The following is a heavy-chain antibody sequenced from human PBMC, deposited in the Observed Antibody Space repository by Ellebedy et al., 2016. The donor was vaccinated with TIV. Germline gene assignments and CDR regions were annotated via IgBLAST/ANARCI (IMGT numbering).Heavy chain of an antibody. V-gene: IGHV3-23*01. D-gene: IGHD6-13*01. J-gene: IGHJ4*02. CDR1: GFTFSNDA. Sequence: GGSLRLSXAASGFTFSNDAMNWVRQAPGKGLEWVSVISGSGSGTYYADSVKGRFSISRDNSRNTLYLQMNSLRAEDTAIYYCARRGYSSWYVLEYWGQGTLVTVSS. CDR2: ISGSGSGT. CDR3: ARRGYSSWYVLEY.